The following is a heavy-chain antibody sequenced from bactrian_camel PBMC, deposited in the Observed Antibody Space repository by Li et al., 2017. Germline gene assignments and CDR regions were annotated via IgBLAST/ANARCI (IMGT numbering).Heavy chain of an antibody. J-gene: IGHJ4*01. D-gene: IGHD6*01. CDR2: LALDGSR. V-gene: IGHV3S55*01. CDR1: GNTFHPYC. CDR3: AADQWRLYCSSTWPS. Sequence: HVQLVESGGGSVQAGGSLTLSCLASGNTFHPYCTGWFRQAPGKEREGVARLALDGSRTYADSVKGRFTISKDSYKNTLYLQMNNLKPEGTAMYYCAADQWRLYCSSTWPSWGQGTQVTVS.